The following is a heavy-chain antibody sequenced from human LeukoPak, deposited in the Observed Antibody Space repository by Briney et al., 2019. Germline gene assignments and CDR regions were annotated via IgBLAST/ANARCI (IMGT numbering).Heavy chain of an antibody. CDR1: GYTFTNYG. V-gene: IGHV1-18*01. CDR3: ARDGWQQLPTGFDY. D-gene: IGHD6-13*01. Sequence: ASVKVSCKASGYTFTNYGIAWVRQAPGQGLEWMGWISAYNGNTNYAQKVQGRVTMTADTSTSASTSAAYMELRSLTSDDTAVYYCARDGWQQLPTGFDYWAREPWSPSPQ. J-gene: IGHJ4*02. CDR2: ISAYNGNT.